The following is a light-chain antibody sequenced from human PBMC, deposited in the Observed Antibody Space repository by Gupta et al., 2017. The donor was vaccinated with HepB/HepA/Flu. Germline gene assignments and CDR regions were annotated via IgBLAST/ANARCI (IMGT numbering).Light chain of an antibody. CDR2: GAS. CDR1: QSVSSN. Sequence: EIVVTQYRATLSVSPGERATLSCSASQSVSSNLSCCQQQLGDDPRRLIIGASTRTAGSPARFFGSGCGRDFFTIIISLQSEDFVVDYYWQHNKWSPWTFGQGTKVEIK. J-gene: IGKJ1*01. CDR3: WQHNKWSPWT. V-gene: IGKV3-15*01.